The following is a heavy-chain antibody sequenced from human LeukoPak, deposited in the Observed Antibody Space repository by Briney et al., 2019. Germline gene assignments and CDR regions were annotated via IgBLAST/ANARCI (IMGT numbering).Heavy chain of an antibody. CDR1: GITFSNYA. CDR2: ISGSAHKI. J-gene: IGHJ5*02. V-gene: IGHV3-23*01. D-gene: IGHD3-3*01. CDR3: AKDSGYYDFWSGYYSYNWFDP. Sequence: GGSLRLSCVASGITFSNYAVSWVRQAPEKGLDWVSVISGSAHKIRYADSVKGRFTISRDNSENIVYLQMNNLRAEDTAVYYCAKDSGYYDFWSGYYSYNWFDPWGQGTLVTVSS.